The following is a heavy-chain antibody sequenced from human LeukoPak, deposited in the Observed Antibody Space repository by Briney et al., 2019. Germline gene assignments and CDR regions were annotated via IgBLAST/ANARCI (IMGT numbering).Heavy chain of an antibody. Sequence: SQTLSLTFAGYGGAFSGYYWSWNRQPPGKGLEWIGEINHSGSTNYNPSLKSRVTISVDTSKNQFSLKLSSVTAADTAVYYCARLGRGWYNGYFDYWGQGTLVTVSS. CDR3: ARLGRGWYNGYFDY. D-gene: IGHD6-19*01. V-gene: IGHV4-34*01. J-gene: IGHJ4*02. CDR1: GGAFSGYY. CDR2: INHSGST.